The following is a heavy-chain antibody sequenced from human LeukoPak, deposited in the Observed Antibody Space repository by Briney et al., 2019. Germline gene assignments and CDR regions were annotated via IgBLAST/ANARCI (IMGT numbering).Heavy chain of an antibody. CDR1: GGPISSSSYY. CDR3: AATYYDFWSGSRVGAFDI. CDR2: IYYSGST. D-gene: IGHD3-3*01. V-gene: IGHV4-39*01. J-gene: IGHJ3*02. Sequence: PSETLSLTCTVSGGPISSSSYYWGWIRQPPGKGLEWIGSIYYSGSTYYNPSLKSRVTISVDTSKNQFSLKLSSVTAADTAVYYCAATYYDFWSGSRVGAFDIWGQGTMVTVSS.